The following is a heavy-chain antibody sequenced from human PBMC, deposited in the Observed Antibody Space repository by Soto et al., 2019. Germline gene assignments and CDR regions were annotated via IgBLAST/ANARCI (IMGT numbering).Heavy chain of an antibody. CDR3: ARTIFGVAPVNNYYYYYGMDV. V-gene: IGHV1-69*13. Sequence: GASVKVSCKASGGTFSSYAISWVRQAPGQGLEWMGGIIPIFGTANYAQKFQGRVTITADESTSTAYMELSSLRSEDTAVYYCARTIFGVAPVNNYYYYYGMDVWGQGTTVTVSS. CDR1: GGTFSSYA. J-gene: IGHJ6*02. D-gene: IGHD3-3*01. CDR2: IIPIFGTA.